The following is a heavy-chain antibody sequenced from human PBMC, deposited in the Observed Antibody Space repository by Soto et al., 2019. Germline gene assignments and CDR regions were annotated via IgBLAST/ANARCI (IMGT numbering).Heavy chain of an antibody. D-gene: IGHD3-22*01. Sequence: GGSLRLSCAASGLTFSSYGMHWVRQAPGKGLEWVAVIWYDGSNKYYADSVKGRFTISRDNSKNTLYLQMNSLRAEDTAVYYCARDVAVGYDSSGYYYSYYYYGMDVWGQGTTVTVSS. CDR3: ARDVAVGYDSSGYYYSYYYYGMDV. V-gene: IGHV3-33*01. J-gene: IGHJ6*02. CDR2: IWYDGSNK. CDR1: GLTFSSYG.